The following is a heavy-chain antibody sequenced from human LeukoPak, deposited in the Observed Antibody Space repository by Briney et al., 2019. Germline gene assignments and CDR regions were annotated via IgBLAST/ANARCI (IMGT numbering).Heavy chain of an antibody. J-gene: IGHJ4*02. D-gene: IGHD5-18*01. CDR1: GFTFSSYA. Sequence: PGGSLRLSCAASGFTFSSYAMSWVRQAPGKGLEWVSAISGSGGSAYYADSVKGRFTISRDNAKNSLYLQMNSLRAEDTAVYYCARERRGYSYGFDYWGQGTLVTVSS. V-gene: IGHV3-23*01. CDR3: ARERRGYSYGFDY. CDR2: ISGSGGSA.